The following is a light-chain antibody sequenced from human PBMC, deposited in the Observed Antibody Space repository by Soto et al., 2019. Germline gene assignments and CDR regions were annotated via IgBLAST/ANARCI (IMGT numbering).Light chain of an antibody. Sequence: ETVMTQSPATLSVSPGERATLSCRASQSVSRNFAWYQQRPGQAPRLLIYGASTRATGVPARFSGSGSGTEFALTISSLQSEDFAVYYCQQYNNWTLTLGGGTKVDIK. CDR3: QQYNNWTLT. V-gene: IGKV3-15*01. J-gene: IGKJ4*01. CDR2: GAS. CDR1: QSVSRN.